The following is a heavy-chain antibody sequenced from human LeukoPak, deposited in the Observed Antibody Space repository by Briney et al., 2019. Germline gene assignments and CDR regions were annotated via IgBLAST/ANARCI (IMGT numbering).Heavy chain of an antibody. Sequence: NASETLSLTCTVSGGSICSSSYYWGWIRQPPGKGLEWIGSIYYSGSTYYNPSLNSRVTISVDTSKNQFSLKLSSVTAADTAVYYGARDIWFGELLGWFDPWGQGTLVTVSS. CDR1: GGSICSSSYY. CDR3: ARDIWFGELLGWFDP. J-gene: IGHJ5*02. CDR2: IYYSGST. V-gene: IGHV4-39*07. D-gene: IGHD3-10*01.